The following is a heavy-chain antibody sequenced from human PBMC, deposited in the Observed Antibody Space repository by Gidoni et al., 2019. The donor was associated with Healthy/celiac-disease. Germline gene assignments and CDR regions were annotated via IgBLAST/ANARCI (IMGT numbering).Heavy chain of an antibody. J-gene: IGHJ1*01. V-gene: IGHV3-53*01. Sequence: GGLIQPGGSLRLSCAAFGFTVSSNYMSWVRQAPGKGLEWVSVIYSGGSTYYADSVKGRFTISRDNSKNTLYLQMNSLRAEDTAVYYCARLYDSSGHKYFQHWGQGTLVTVSS. D-gene: IGHD3-22*01. CDR3: ARLYDSSGHKYFQH. CDR2: IYSGGST. CDR1: GFTVSSNY.